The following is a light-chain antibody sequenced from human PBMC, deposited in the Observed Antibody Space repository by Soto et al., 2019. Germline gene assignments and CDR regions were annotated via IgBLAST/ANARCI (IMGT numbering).Light chain of an antibody. J-gene: IGLJ2*01. Sequence: QSALTQPPSASGSPGQSVTISCTGTSRDIGGYDFVSWYQQHPGKAPKLLIYAVIKRPSGVPDRFSGSKSGNTASLTVSGLQTDDEADYYCSSYGGSNNLLFGGGTKVTVL. CDR2: AVI. V-gene: IGLV2-8*01. CDR3: SSYGGSNNLL. CDR1: SRDIGGYDF.